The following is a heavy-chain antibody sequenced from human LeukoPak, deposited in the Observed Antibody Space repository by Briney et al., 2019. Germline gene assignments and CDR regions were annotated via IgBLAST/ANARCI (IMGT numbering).Heavy chain of an antibody. D-gene: IGHD3-22*01. CDR2: INPNSGGT. CDR3: ARAPDSSGYYVYGY. CDR1: GYTFTGYY. V-gene: IGHV1-2*02. J-gene: IGHJ4*02. Sequence: ASVKVSCKASGYTFTGYYMHWVRQAPGQGLEWMGWINPNSGGTNYAQKVQGRVTMTRDTSISTAYMELSRLRSDDTAVYYCARAPDSSGYYVYGYWGQGTLVTVSS.